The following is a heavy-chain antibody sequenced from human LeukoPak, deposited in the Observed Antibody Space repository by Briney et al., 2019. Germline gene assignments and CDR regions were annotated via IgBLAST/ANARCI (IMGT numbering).Heavy chain of an antibody. CDR2: MNQDGNEK. CDR3: ARDVDRRDDP. CDR1: GFTFSSYW. V-gene: IGHV3-7*01. Sequence: GGSLRLSCAASGFTFSSYWMSWVRQAPGKGLEWVANMNQDGNEKRYVDSVKDRFTISRDNAKNLLFLQMNNMRVEDTGVYYCARDVDRRDDPWGQGILVTVSS. J-gene: IGHJ5*02. D-gene: IGHD3-9*01.